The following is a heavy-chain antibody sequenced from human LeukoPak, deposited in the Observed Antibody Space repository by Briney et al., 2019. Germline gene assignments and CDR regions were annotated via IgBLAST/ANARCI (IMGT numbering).Heavy chain of an antibody. CDR3: ARRRSLGVPAAIWFDP. CDR2: IIPILGIA. J-gene: IGHJ5*02. Sequence: GASVKVSCKASGGTFSSYAISWVRQAPGQGLEWMGRIIPILGIANYAQKFQGRVTITADKSTSTAYMELSSLRSEDTAVYYCARRRSLGVPAAIWFDPWGQGTLVTVSS. D-gene: IGHD2-2*01. V-gene: IGHV1-69*04. CDR1: GGTFSSYA.